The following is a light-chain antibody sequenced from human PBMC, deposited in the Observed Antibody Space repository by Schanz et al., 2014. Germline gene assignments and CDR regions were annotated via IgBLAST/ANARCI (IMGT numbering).Light chain of an antibody. CDR1: SSDIGRYNY. J-gene: IGLJ3*02. V-gene: IGLV2-8*01. CDR3: GTWDASLSAGGV. Sequence: QSALTQPASVSGSPGQSVTISCTGTSSDIGRYNYVSWYQHHPGKAPKLLIYDVTKRPSGVPDRFSGSKSGTSASLAITGLQAEDEADYYCGTWDASLSAGGVFGGGTKLTVL. CDR2: DVT.